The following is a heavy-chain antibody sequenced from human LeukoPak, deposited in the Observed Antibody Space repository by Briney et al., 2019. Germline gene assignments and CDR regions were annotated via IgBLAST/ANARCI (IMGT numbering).Heavy chain of an antibody. CDR2: ISDNGGTT. J-gene: IGHJ4*02. D-gene: IGHD2-21*01. CDR1: GFSFWSYA. Sequence: PGGSLRLSCVASGFSFWSYAMSWVRQAPGKGLEWVSGISDNGGTTYYADTEEGRLTISRDNSKNTLYLQMNSLRAEDTAVYYCAKDRTEYQGGCGYWGQGTLVTVSS. CDR3: AKDRTEYQGGCGY. V-gene: IGHV3-23*01.